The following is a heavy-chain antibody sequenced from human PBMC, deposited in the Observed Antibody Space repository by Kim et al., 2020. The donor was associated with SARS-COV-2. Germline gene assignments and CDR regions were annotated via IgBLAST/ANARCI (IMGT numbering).Heavy chain of an antibody. Sequence: DYRATVIGRFTISRDDSKNTLYLQMTSLKTEDTAVYYCSTLTFGGNGMDVWGQGTTVTVSS. D-gene: IGHD3-16*01. V-gene: IGHV3-15*01. CDR3: STLTFGGNGMDV. J-gene: IGHJ6*02.